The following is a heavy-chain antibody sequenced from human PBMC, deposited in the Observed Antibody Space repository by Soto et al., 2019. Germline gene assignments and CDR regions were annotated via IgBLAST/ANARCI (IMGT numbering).Heavy chain of an antibody. CDR3: ARVGDYVDYCFDY. Sequence: SVKVSCKSSVYTLTSYYMHWVRQAPGQGLEWMGWINPNSGGTNYAQKFQGWVTMTRDTSISTAYMELSRLRSDDTAVYYWARVGDYVDYCFDYWGQGTLVTVSS. D-gene: IGHD4-17*01. J-gene: IGHJ4*02. V-gene: IGHV1-2*04. CDR2: INPNSGGT. CDR1: VYTLTSYY.